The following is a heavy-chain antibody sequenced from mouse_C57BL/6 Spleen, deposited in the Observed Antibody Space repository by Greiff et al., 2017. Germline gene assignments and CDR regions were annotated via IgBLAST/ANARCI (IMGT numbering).Heavy chain of an antibody. D-gene: IGHD1-1*01. CDR2: IHPNSGST. V-gene: IGHV1-64*01. J-gene: IGHJ2*01. Sequence: QVQLQQPGAELVKPGASVKLSCTASGYTFTSYWMHWVKQRPGQGLEWIGMIHPNSGSTNYNEKVKSKATLTVDKSSSTAYMQLSSLTSEDSAVYYCARNYYGSSPYYFDYWGQGTTLTVSS. CDR3: ARNYYGSSPYYFDY. CDR1: GYTFTSYW.